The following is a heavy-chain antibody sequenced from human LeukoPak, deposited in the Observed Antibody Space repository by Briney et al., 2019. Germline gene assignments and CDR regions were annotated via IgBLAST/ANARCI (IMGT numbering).Heavy chain of an antibody. V-gene: IGHV3-7*01. CDR1: GVTFSSYW. D-gene: IGHD2-15*01. CDR3: VGSRRENWFDP. J-gene: IGHJ5*02. Sequence: PGGSLRLSCAASGVTFSSYWMSWVRQAPGKGLEWVANIKQDGSEKYYVDSVKGRFTISRDNAKNSLYLQMNSLRAEDTAVYYCVGSRRENWFDPWGQGTLVTVSS. CDR2: IKQDGSEK.